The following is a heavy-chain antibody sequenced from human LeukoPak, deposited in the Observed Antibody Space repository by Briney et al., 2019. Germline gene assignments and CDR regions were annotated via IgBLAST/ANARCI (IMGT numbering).Heavy chain of an antibody. Sequence: GRSLRLSCAASGLTFSTYGMHWVRQAPGKGLEWVSVIYSGGSTYYADSVKGRFTISRHNSKNTLYLQMNSLRAEDTAVYYCARAPEWLIFDYWGQGTLVTVSS. J-gene: IGHJ4*02. CDR3: ARAPEWLIFDY. V-gene: IGHV3-53*04. CDR2: IYSGGST. CDR1: GLTFSTYG. D-gene: IGHD6-19*01.